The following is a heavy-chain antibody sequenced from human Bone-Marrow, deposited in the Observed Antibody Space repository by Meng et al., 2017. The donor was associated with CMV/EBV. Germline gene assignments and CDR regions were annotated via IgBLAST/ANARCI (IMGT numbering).Heavy chain of an antibody. CDR2: IKQDGSEK. D-gene: IGHD6-13*01. Sequence: GGSLRLSCAASGFTFSSYWMSWVRQAPGKGLEWVANIKQDGSEKYYVDSVKGRFTISRDNAKNSLSLQMNSLRAEDTAVYHCARASGKSSNWYSLLDYWGQGTRVTVSS. CDR3: ARASGKSSNWYSLLDY. CDR1: GFTFSSYW. V-gene: IGHV3-7*01. J-gene: IGHJ4*02.